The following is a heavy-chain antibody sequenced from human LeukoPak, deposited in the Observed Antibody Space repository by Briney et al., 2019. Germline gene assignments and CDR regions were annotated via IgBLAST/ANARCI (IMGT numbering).Heavy chain of an antibody. CDR1: GFTFSDYW. CDR2: INGDGSDT. Sequence: GGSLRLSCAASGFTFSDYWIHWVRHVPGKGLVWVSRINGDGSDTSYADSVRGRFTISRDNSKNTVFLQMTSLRAEDTAVYYCARVAPAGTYFDYWGQGTLVTVSS. V-gene: IGHV3-74*01. CDR3: ARVAPAGTYFDY. D-gene: IGHD6-13*01. J-gene: IGHJ4*02.